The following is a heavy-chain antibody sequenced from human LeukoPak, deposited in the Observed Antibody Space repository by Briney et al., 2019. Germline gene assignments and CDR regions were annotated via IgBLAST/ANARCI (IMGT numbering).Heavy chain of an antibody. CDR1: GGSIRNYY. V-gene: IGHV4-59*08. D-gene: IGHD3-16*01. J-gene: IGHJ3*02. CDR2: IHYTGRT. Sequence: PSETLSLTCTVSGGSIRNYYGSWIRQPPWKGLEWIGYIHYTGRTNYKPSLKSRVTMSVDTSKNQFSLKLTSVSAADTAVYYCARFEGSTWGDGFDIWGQGTLVTVSS. CDR3: ARFEGSTWGDGFDI.